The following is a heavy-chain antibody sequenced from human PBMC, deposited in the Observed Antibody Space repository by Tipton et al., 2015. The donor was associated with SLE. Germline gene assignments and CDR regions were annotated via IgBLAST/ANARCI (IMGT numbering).Heavy chain of an antibody. D-gene: IGHD3-10*01. CDR2: IYYTGST. CDR3: AREYPTGFVGEGLDY. V-gene: IGHV4-39*07. J-gene: IGHJ4*02. CDR1: GGSISSSSYY. Sequence: TLSLTCTVSGGSISSSSYYWGWIRQPPGKGLEWIGSIYYTGSTNYNPSLKSRVSMSVDTYKNHFSLKLTAVTTADTAVYYCAREYPTGFVGEGLDYWGQGALVTVSS.